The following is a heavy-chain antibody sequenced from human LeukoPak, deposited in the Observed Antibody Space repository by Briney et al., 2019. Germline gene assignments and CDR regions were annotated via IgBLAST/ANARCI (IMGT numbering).Heavy chain of an antibody. CDR1: GFTFSSYA. CDR2: ISGSGGST. CDR3: AKDLFDRSDILTGYYLGLNYFDY. V-gene: IGHV3-23*01. J-gene: IGHJ4*02. D-gene: IGHD3-9*01. Sequence: GGSPRLSCAASGFTFSSYAMSWVRQAPGKGLEWVSAISGSGGSTYYADSVKGRFTISRDNSKNTLYLQMNSLRAEDTAVYYCAKDLFDRSDILTGYYLGLNYFDYWGQGTLVTVSS.